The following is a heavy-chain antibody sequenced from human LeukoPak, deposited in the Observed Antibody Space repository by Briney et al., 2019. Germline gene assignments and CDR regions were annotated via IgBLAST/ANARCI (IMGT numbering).Heavy chain of an antibody. Sequence: PGGSLRLSCAASGFTFSSYSMNWVRQAPGKGLEWVSSISSSSSYIYYADSVKGRFTISRDNAKNSLYLQMNSLRAEDTAVYYCARRPYGSGSYPDYWGQGTLVTVSS. V-gene: IGHV3-21*01. CDR3: ARRPYGSGSYPDY. J-gene: IGHJ4*02. D-gene: IGHD3-10*01. CDR1: GFTFSSYS. CDR2: ISSSSSYI.